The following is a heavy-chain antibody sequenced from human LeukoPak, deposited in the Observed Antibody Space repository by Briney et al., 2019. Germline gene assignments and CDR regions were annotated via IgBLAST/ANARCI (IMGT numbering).Heavy chain of an antibody. Sequence: PGGSLRLSCEASGFTFTTYSMNWVRQAPGKGLEWLSSISGSSGYIYYADSVRGRFTISRDNAKNSLYLQMNSLRAEDTAVYYCVRDGYCNSTSCYEFDYWGQGTLVTASS. CDR3: VRDGYCNSTSCYEFDY. J-gene: IGHJ4*02. CDR2: ISGSSGYI. CDR1: GFTFTTYS. V-gene: IGHV3-21*01. D-gene: IGHD2-2*01.